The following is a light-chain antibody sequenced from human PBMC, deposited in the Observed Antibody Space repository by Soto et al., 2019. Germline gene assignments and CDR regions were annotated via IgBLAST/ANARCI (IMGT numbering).Light chain of an antibody. CDR2: GAS. Sequence: DIVLTQSPGTLSLSPGERATLSCRASQSVSSSYLAWYHQQPGQAPRLLIYGASSRATGITDRFSGSGSGTDFNLTISRRESEDFAVYYCQQYGSSRTFGQGTKVEIK. J-gene: IGKJ1*01. V-gene: IGKV3-20*01. CDR1: QSVSSSY. CDR3: QQYGSSRT.